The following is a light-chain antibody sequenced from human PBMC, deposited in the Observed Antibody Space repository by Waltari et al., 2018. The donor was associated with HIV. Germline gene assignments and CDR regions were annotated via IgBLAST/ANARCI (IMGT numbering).Light chain of an antibody. J-gene: IGLJ3*02. Sequence: SAVTQPASVSGLPGQSTTISCTGGDSDLGLYNFVSWYQQHSGKPPKLILYDVDSRASGVSDRFSGSMSGNTASLTISGLRAEDEAHYYCASFTGDNTVMFGGGTEVTVL. V-gene: IGLV2-14*03. CDR1: DSDLGLYNF. CDR2: DVD. CDR3: ASFTGDNTVM.